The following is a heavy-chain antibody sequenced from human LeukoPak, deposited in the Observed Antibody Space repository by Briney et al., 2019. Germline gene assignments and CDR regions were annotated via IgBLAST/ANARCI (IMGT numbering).Heavy chain of an antibody. CDR2: INLNSGGT. CDR1: GYTFTGYY. Sequence: ASVKVSCKAPGYTFTGYYIHWVRQAPGQGLEWMGCINLNSGGTNYAQKFQGRVTMTRDTSITTVYMELSRLRSDDTAVYYCARADFDYWGQGTLVTVSS. CDR3: ARADFDY. V-gene: IGHV1-2*02. J-gene: IGHJ4*02.